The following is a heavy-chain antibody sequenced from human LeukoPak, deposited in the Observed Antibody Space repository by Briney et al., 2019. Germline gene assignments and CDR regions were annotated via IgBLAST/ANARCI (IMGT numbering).Heavy chain of an antibody. D-gene: IGHD2/OR15-2a*01. Sequence: SGPALVKPTQTLTLTCTLSGFSLSTSGMCVSWIRQPPGKALEWLARIDWDDDKFYSTSLKTRLSISKATSKRQVVLTMTNMDPVDTGAYYCARIKRYSATTEYIIDSWGQGTLVTVSS. CDR1: GFSLSTSGMC. CDR2: IDWDDDK. J-gene: IGHJ4*02. V-gene: IGHV2-70*17. CDR3: ARIKRYSATTEYIIDS.